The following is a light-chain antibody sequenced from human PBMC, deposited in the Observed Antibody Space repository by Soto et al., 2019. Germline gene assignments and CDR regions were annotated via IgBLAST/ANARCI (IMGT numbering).Light chain of an antibody. V-gene: IGKV1-5*03. J-gene: IGKJ4*01. CDR2: KAS. CDR3: QQYNSYPLT. Sequence: DLQMTQSPSTLSASVGASATITCRASQSISTRLAWYQQKPGKAHNLQMSKASSLESGVPSRVSGSGSGTEFTLTISSLQLDDFASYYCQQYNSYPLTFGGGTKV. CDR1: QSISTR.